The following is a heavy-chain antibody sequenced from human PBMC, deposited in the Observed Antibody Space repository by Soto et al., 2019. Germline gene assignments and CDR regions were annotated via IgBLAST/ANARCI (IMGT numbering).Heavy chain of an antibody. V-gene: IGHV3-30*19. CDR2: TSYDGNNK. J-gene: IGHJ4*02. D-gene: IGHD3-16*01. CDR1: GFRFKSFV. CDR3: ARWGTTWGFDL. Sequence: QVQLVESGGGVVQPGTSLRLSCAASGFRFKSFVMHWVRQAPGKGLEWVAFTSYDGNNKDYGDSVKGRFTVSRDNSQNTLHLQRDFLRPEDTALYYCARWGTTWGFDLWGQGTLVSVSS.